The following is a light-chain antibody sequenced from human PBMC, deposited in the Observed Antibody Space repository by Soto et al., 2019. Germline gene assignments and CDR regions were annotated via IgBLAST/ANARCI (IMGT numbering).Light chain of an antibody. CDR3: LQDYDYPRT. J-gene: IGKJ1*01. V-gene: IGKV1-6*01. CDR1: QGMRTE. CDR2: AAS. Sequence: ATQRTQSPSSLSSSVGDIVTIAGRASQGMRTELGWYQQKAGEAPKLLIYAASTLQSGVPPRFSGSGSGTDFTLTISSLQPEDFATYYCLQDYDYPRTFGQGTKV.